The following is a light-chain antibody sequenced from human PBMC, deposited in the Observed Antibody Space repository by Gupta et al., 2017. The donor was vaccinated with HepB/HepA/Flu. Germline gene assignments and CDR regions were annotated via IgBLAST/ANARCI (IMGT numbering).Light chain of an antibody. CDR2: DVS. CDR3: QQYDNLPWT. V-gene: IGKV1-33*01. CDR1: QDITNY. Sequence: IQMTQSPYSLSASVGDRVTITCQASQDITNYLNWYQQKPGKAPKLLIYDVSKLETGVPSRFSGSGSRTYFSVTISSRQPEDIATYYCQQYDNLPWTFGQGTKVEIK. J-gene: IGKJ1*01.